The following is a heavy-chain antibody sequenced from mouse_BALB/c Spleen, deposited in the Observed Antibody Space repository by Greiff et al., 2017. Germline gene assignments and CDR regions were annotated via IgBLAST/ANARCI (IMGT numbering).Heavy chain of an antibody. CDR3: ASPLSDDYDGGSWFAY. D-gene: IGHD2-4*01. J-gene: IGHJ3*01. CDR2: ISYSGST. CDR1: GYSITSDNV. Sequence: EVKLQESGPGLVKPSQSLSLTCTVTGYSITSDNVWYWIRQFPGNKLGWLGYISYSGSTSYNTSLKSRISITRDTSKNQFFLQLNSVTTEDTATYYCASPLSDDYDGGSWFAYWGQGTLVTVSA. V-gene: IGHV3-2*02.